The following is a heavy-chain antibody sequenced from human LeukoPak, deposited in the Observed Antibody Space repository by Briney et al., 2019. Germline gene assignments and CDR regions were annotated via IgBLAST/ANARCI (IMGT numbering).Heavy chain of an antibody. CDR2: ISGSGGST. Sequence: PGGSLRLSCAASGFTFSSYAMSWVRQAPGKGLEWVSAISGSGGSTYYADSVKGRFTISRDNSKNTLYLQMNSLRAEDTAVYYCAKSNEEEAWWIQLWSLFDYWGQGTLVTVSS. V-gene: IGHV3-23*01. D-gene: IGHD5-18*01. J-gene: IGHJ4*02. CDR3: AKSNEEEAWWIQLWSLFDY. CDR1: GFTFSSYA.